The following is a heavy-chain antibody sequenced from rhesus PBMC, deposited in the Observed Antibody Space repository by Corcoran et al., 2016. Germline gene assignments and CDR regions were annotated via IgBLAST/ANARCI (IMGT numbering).Heavy chain of an antibody. CDR3: ANTPDH. J-gene: IGHJ4*01. Sequence: QVQLVQSGSELKQPGASVQLSCRASGYTFTTSYIHWVRQAPGQGLEWIGRISPYNANKGYADSVKGRFTISRDNAKNTLSLQMNSRRPEDTAVYYCANTPDHWGQGVLVTVSS. D-gene: IGHD3-3*01. V-gene: IGHV1-180*01. CDR1: GYTFTTSY. CDR2: ISPYNANK.